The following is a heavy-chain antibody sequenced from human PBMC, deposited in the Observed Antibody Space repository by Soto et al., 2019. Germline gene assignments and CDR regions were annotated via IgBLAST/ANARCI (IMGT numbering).Heavy chain of an antibody. CDR3: AGYVNPYDTAVWFDP. Sequence: QVQLQESGPGLVKPSETLSLTCTVSGGSTSNYFWSWIRQPPGKGLEWIGGIYYSGTTNYNSSLKSRVTISLDTSKDQFSLRLRSVTSADTAVEYCAGYVNPYDTAVWFDPWGQGTLVTVSS. CDR1: GGSTSNYF. D-gene: IGHD3-9*01. V-gene: IGHV4-59*01. CDR2: IYYSGTT. J-gene: IGHJ5*02.